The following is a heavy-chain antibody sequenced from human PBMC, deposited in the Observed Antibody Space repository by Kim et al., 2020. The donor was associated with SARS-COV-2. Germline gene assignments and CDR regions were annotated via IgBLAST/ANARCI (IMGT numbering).Heavy chain of an antibody. J-gene: IGHJ4*02. CDR2: IKSKTDGGTT. CDR3: TTGQQQLVPMSWFDY. CDR1: GFTFSNAW. D-gene: IGHD6-13*01. V-gene: IGHV3-15*01. Sequence: GGSLRLSCAASGFTFSNAWMSWVRQAPGKGLEWVGRIKSKTDGGTTDYAAPVKGRFTISRDDSKNTLYLQMNSLKTEDTAVYYCTTGQQQLVPMSWFDYWGQGTLVTVSS.